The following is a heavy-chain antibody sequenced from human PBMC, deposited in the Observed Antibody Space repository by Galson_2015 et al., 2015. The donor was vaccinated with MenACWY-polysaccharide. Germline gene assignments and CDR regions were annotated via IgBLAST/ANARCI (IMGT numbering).Heavy chain of an antibody. CDR3: AKDSLYYDSSGYDAFDI. V-gene: IGHV3-9*01. CDR1: GFTFDDYA. J-gene: IGHJ3*02. CDR2: ISWNSGSI. Sequence: SLRISCAASGFTFDDYAMHWVRQAPGKGPEWVSGISWNSGSIGYAGSVKGRFTISRDNAKNSLYLQMNSLRAEDTALYYCAKDSLYYDSSGYDAFDIWGQGTMVTVSS. D-gene: IGHD3-22*01.